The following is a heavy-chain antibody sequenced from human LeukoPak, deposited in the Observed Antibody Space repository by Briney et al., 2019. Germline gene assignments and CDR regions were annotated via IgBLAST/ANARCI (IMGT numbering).Heavy chain of an antibody. CDR1: GFTFSSYG. D-gene: IGHD4-23*01. CDR2: IWYDGSNK. V-gene: IGHV3-33*01. CDR3: ARDDYGDHSHFDY. J-gene: IGHJ4*02. Sequence: PGRSLRLSCAASGFTFSSYGMHWVRQAPGKGLEWVAVIWYDGSNKYYADSVKGRFTISRDNSKNTLYLQMNSLRAEDTAVYYRARDDYGDHSHFDYWGQGTLVTVSS.